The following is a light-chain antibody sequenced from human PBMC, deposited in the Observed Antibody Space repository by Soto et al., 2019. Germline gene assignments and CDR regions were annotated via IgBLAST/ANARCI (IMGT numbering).Light chain of an antibody. Sequence: QSALTQPRSVSGSPGQSVAISCTGTSSDVGGYNYDSWYQQHPDKAPKLMIYDVSKRPSGVPARFSGSKSGNAASLTISWLQDEDEADYYCCSYAGSPDVYGTGTKLTVL. V-gene: IGLV2-11*01. CDR2: DVS. CDR1: SSDVGGYNY. CDR3: CSYAGSPDV. J-gene: IGLJ1*01.